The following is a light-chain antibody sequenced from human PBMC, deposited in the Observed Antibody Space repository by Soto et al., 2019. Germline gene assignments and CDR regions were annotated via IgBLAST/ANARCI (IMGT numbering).Light chain of an antibody. CDR2: AAT. J-gene: IGKJ4*01. V-gene: IGKV1-39*01. Sequence: DIQMTQSPSSLSASVGDRVIITCRARQSIRTFLNWYQHKPGKAPDLVIYAATTLQSGVQSRFSGRGSETDFTLTISSLQPEDFATYYCQQGYNTAPTFGGGTKVEIK. CDR3: QQGYNTAPT. CDR1: QSIRTF.